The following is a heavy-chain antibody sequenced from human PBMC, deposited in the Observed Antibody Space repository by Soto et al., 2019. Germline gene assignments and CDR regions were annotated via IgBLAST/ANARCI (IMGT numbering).Heavy chain of an antibody. CDR1: GFTFSSYA. J-gene: IGHJ4*02. D-gene: IGHD3-22*01. Sequence: GGSLRLSCAASGFTFSSYAMSWVRQAPGKGLEWVSAISGSGGSTYYADSVKGRFTISRDNSKNTLYLQMNSLRAEDTAVYYCAKDPWTNYYDSSGYYLVYWGQGTLVTVSS. CDR2: ISGSGGST. V-gene: IGHV3-23*01. CDR3: AKDPWTNYYDSSGYYLVY.